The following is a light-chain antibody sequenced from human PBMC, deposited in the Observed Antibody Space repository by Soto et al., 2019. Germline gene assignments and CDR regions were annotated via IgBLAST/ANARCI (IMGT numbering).Light chain of an antibody. CDR3: MQGTHWPWT. V-gene: IGKV2-30*02. Sequence: DVEMTQSPLSLPVSLGQPASISCRSSQSLVHSDGNTYLNWFQQRPGQSPRRLISRASNRYSGVPDRFSGVGSGTDFTLKISRVETEDVAVYYCMQGTHWPWTLGQGTKVEIK. J-gene: IGKJ1*01. CDR1: QSLVHSDGNTY. CDR2: RAS.